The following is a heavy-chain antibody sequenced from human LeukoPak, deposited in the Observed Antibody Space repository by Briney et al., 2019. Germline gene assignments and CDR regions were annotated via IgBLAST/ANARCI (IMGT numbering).Heavy chain of an antibody. Sequence: GASVKVSCKVSGYTLTELSMHWVRQAPGKGLQWMGGFDPEDGETIYAQKFQGRVTMTEDTSTDTAYMELSSLRSEDTAMYYCATGSPIDYSSSAWGQGTLVTVSS. CDR3: ATGSPIDYSSSA. V-gene: IGHV1-24*01. D-gene: IGHD6-13*01. J-gene: IGHJ5*02. CDR2: FDPEDGET. CDR1: GYTLTELS.